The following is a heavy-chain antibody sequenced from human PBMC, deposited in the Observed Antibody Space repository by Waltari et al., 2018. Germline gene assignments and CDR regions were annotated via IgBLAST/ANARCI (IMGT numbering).Heavy chain of an antibody. D-gene: IGHD4-4*01. Sequence: EVQLVQSGAEVKKPGATVKISCKVSGYTFTDYYMHWVQQAPGKGLEWMGLVDPEDGETIYAEKFQGRVTITADTSTDTAYMELSSLRSEDTAVYYCATGGVNDYSNYGEGYYYYYYMDVWGKGTTVTISS. J-gene: IGHJ6*03. V-gene: IGHV1-69-2*01. CDR2: VDPEDGET. CDR1: GYTFTDYY. CDR3: ATGGVNDYSNYGEGYYYYYYMDV.